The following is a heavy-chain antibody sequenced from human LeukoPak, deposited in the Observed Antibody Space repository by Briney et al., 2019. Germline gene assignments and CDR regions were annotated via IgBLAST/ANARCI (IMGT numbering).Heavy chain of an antibody. D-gene: IGHD6-19*01. CDR1: GFTFNSYA. J-gene: IGHJ4*02. Sequence: PGGSLRLSCAASGFTFNSYAMHWVRQAPGKGLEWVAVISYDGSNKYYADSVKGRFTISRDNSKNTLYLQMNSLRAEDTAVYYCARLYSGGWYSSSWGQGILVTVSS. CDR2: ISYDGSNK. V-gene: IGHV3-30*04. CDR3: ARLYSGGWYSSS.